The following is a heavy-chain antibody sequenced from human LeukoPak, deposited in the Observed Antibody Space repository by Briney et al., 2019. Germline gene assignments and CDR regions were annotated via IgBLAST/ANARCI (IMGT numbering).Heavy chain of an antibody. D-gene: IGHD1-20*01. CDR3: ARDRSITGTRNWFDP. Sequence: GASVKVSCKASGGTFSSYAISWVRQAPGQGLEWMGRIIPILGIANYAQKFQGRVTITADKSTSTAYMELSSLRSEDTAVYYCARDRSITGTRNWFDPWGQGTLVTVSS. CDR1: GGTFSSYA. V-gene: IGHV1-69*04. CDR2: IIPILGIA. J-gene: IGHJ5*02.